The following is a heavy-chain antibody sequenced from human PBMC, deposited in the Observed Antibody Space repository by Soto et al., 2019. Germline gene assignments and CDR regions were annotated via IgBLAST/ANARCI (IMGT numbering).Heavy chain of an antibody. CDR3: ARSRPDYYDSSGYYGAYGMDV. J-gene: IGHJ6*02. Sequence: PGGSLRLSCAASGFTFSSYGMHWVRQAPGKGLEWVAVIWYDGSNKYYADSVKGRFTISRDNSKNTLYLQMNSLRAEDTAVYYCARSRPDYYDSSGYYGAYGMDVWGQGTTVTV. V-gene: IGHV3-33*01. CDR1: GFTFSSYG. CDR2: IWYDGSNK. D-gene: IGHD3-22*01.